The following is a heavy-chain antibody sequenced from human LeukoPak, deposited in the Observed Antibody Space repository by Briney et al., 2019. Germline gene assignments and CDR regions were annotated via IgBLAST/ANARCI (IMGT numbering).Heavy chain of an antibody. Sequence: ASVKVSCKASGYTFTGYYMHWVRQAPGQGLEWMGRINPNSGGTNYAQKFQGRVTMTRDTSISTAYMELSRLRSDDTAVYYYARDQRIAAAGTGVVYYYYYGMDVWGQGTTVTVSS. CDR2: INPNSGGT. CDR3: ARDQRIAAAGTGVVYYYYYGMDV. CDR1: GYTFTGYY. V-gene: IGHV1-2*06. J-gene: IGHJ6*02. D-gene: IGHD6-13*01.